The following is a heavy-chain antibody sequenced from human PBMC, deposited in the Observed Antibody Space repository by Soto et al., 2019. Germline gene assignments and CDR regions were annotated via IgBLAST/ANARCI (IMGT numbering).Heavy chain of an antibody. CDR2: IYHSGST. J-gene: IGHJ6*02. Sequence: PSETLSLTCAVSGGSISSGGYSWSWIRQPPGKGLEWIGYIYHSGSTYYNPSLKSRVTISVDRSKNQFSLKLSSVTAADTAVYYCARGRLNYYYGMDVWGQGTTVTVSS. D-gene: IGHD6-19*01. CDR1: GGSISSGGYS. CDR3: ARGRLNYYYGMDV. V-gene: IGHV4-30-2*01.